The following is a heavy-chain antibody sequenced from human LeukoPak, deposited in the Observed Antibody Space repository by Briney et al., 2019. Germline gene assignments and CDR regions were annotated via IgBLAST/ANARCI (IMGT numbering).Heavy chain of an antibody. J-gene: IGHJ3*02. CDR1: GYSISSGYY. V-gene: IGHV4-38-2*02. CDR3: ARVGLVDAFDI. Sequence: PSETLSLTCTVSGYSISSGYYWGWIRQPPGKGLEWIGSIYHSGSTYYNPSLKSRVTISVDTSKNQFSLKLSSVTAADTAVYYCARVGLVDAFDIWGQGTMVTVSS. CDR2: IYHSGST. D-gene: IGHD3-10*01.